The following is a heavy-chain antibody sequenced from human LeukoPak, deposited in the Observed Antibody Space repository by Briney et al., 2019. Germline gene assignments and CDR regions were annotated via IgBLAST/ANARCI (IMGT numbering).Heavy chain of an antibody. CDR1: GYDFSDYS. V-gene: IGHV3-48*01. J-gene: IGHJ4*02. D-gene: IGHD3-16*01. CDR3: ARDLLARGIFAY. CDR2: ISSSSGNI. Sequence: GGSLRLSCVASGYDFSDYSINSVRQAPGKGLQWVSYISSSSGNIYYADSVKGRFTISRDNAKNSLYLQMHSLRAEDTAVYYCARDLLARGIFAYWGQGTLVTVSS.